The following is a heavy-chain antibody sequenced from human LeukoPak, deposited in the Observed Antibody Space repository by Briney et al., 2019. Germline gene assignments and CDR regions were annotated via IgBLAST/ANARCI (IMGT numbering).Heavy chain of an antibody. Sequence: GGSLRLSCAASGFTFSSYSMNGVRQAPGKGLEWVSSISSSSSYIYYADSVKGRFTISRDNAKNSLYLQMNSLRAEDTAVYYCARDLGDFWSGYYPLFWYWGQGTLVTVSS. D-gene: IGHD3-3*01. CDR2: ISSSSSYI. J-gene: IGHJ4*02. CDR3: ARDLGDFWSGYYPLFWY. CDR1: GFTFSSYS. V-gene: IGHV3-21*01.